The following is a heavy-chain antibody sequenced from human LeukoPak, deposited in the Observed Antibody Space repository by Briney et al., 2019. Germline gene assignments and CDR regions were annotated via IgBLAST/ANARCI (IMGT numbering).Heavy chain of an antibody. J-gene: IGHJ4*02. V-gene: IGHV4-39*01. CDR2: IYYSGST. Sequence: SETLSLTCAVYGGSFSGYYWTWIRQPPGKGLEWIGSIYYSGSTYYNPSLKSRVTISVDTSKNQFSLKLSSVTAADTAVYYCARHQQVVVITPDFDYWGQGTLVTVSS. CDR3: ARHQQVVVITPDFDY. D-gene: IGHD3-22*01. CDR1: GGSFSGYY.